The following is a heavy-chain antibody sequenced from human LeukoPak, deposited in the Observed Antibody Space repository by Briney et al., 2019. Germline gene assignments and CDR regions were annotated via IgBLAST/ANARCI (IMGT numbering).Heavy chain of an antibody. CDR3: AKGGAFSTYYFDY. J-gene: IGHJ4*02. V-gene: IGHV3-23*01. CDR1: GFTFSSYA. Sequence: GESLRLSCAASGFTFSSYAMSWFRQAPGKGLEWVSGISGSGGSTFYADSVKGRFTISRDNSKNTPYLQMNSLRAEDTAVYYCAKGGAFSTYYFDYWGQGTLVTVSS. D-gene: IGHD4/OR15-4a*01. CDR2: ISGSGGST.